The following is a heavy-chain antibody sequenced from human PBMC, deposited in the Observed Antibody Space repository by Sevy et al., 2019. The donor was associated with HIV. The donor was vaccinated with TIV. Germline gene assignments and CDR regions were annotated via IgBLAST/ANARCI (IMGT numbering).Heavy chain of an antibody. CDR1: GYTFTRYG. CDR2: ISAYNGNT. J-gene: IGHJ5*02. Sequence: ASVKVSCKASGYTFTRYGISWVRQAPGQGLEWMGWISAYNGNTNYAQNLQGRVTMTTDTSTSTAYMELRSLRSDDTAVYYCARSITGTTPYNWLDPWGQGTLVTVSS. D-gene: IGHD1-7*01. V-gene: IGHV1-18*01. CDR3: ARSITGTTPYNWLDP.